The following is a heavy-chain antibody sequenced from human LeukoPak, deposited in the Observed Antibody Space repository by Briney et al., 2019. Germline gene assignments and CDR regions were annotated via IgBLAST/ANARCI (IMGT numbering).Heavy chain of an antibody. Sequence: ASVKVSCKASGDTFTSYDINWVRQATGQGLEWMGWMNPNSGNTGYAQKFQGRVTMTRTTSIRTAYMELSSLRSEDTAVYYCARGLSRGFSGTEVDFDSWGQGTLVTVSS. V-gene: IGHV1-8*01. CDR3: ARGLSRGFSGTEVDFDS. CDR1: GDTFTSYD. CDR2: MNPNSGNT. D-gene: IGHD5-12*01. J-gene: IGHJ4*02.